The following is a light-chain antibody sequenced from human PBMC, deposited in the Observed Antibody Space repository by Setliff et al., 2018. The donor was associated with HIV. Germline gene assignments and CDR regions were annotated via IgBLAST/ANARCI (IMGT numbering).Light chain of an antibody. Sequence: ALTQPRSVSGSPGQSVTMSCTGSSSDVGDPNYVSWYQKHPGEAPKLMLYDVNKRPSGVPDRFSGSKSGNSASLTISGLQAEDEADYYCCSYAGSYTFHVIFGGGTKVTVL. J-gene: IGLJ2*01. CDR3: CSYAGSYTFHVI. V-gene: IGLV2-11*01. CDR1: SSDVGDPNY. CDR2: DVN.